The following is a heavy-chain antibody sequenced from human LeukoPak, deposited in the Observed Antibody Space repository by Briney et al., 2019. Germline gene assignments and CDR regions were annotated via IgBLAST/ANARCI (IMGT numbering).Heavy chain of an antibody. CDR2: IIPIYGTA. Sequence: SVKVSCKASGGTFSSYAISWVRQAPGQGLEWMGGIIPIYGTANYAQKFQGRVTITADKSTSTAYMELSSLRSEDTAVYYCARASRGYSGSGTYLYYFDHWGQGTLVTVSS. CDR3: ARASRGYSGSGTYLYYFDH. J-gene: IGHJ4*02. CDR1: GGTFSSYA. V-gene: IGHV1-69*06. D-gene: IGHD3-10*01.